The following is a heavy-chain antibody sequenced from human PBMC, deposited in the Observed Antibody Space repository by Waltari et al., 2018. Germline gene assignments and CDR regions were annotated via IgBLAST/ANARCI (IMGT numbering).Heavy chain of an antibody. CDR1: GYTFTDYY. J-gene: IGHJ4*02. V-gene: IGHV1-69-2*01. CDR2: VDPEDGET. CDR3: ATGYNWNYVPFDY. D-gene: IGHD1-7*01. Sequence: KVSGYTFTDYYMHWVQQAPGKGLEWMGLVDPEDGETIYAEKFQGRVTITADTSTDTAYMELSSLRSEDTAVYYCATGYNWNYVPFDYWGQGTLVTVSS.